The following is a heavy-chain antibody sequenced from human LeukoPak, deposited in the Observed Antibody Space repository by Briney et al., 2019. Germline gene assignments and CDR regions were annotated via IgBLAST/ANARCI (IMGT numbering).Heavy chain of an antibody. Sequence: GGSLRLSCAASGFTFSSYGMHWVRQAPGKGLEWVAVIWYDGSNKYYADSVKGRFTISRDSSNNTLYLQMNSLRAEDTAVYYCARTTITMHGYIDYWGQGTLVTVSS. CDR1: GFTFSSYG. D-gene: IGHD4-11*01. CDR3: ARTTITMHGYIDY. V-gene: IGHV3-33*01. CDR2: IWYDGSNK. J-gene: IGHJ4*02.